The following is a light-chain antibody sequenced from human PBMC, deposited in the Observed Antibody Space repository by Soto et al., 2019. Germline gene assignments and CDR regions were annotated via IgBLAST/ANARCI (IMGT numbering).Light chain of an antibody. CDR2: DVS. J-gene: IGLJ1*01. Sequence: QSALTQPASVSGSPGQSITISCTGTSSDVGGYNFVSWYQQHPGKVPKLMIFDVSSRSSGVSDRFSGSKSGNTASLTSSGLQAEDEGDYYCSSYTSRSTHVFGSGTKLTVL. V-gene: IGLV2-14*03. CDR3: SSYTSRSTHV. CDR1: SSDVGGYNF.